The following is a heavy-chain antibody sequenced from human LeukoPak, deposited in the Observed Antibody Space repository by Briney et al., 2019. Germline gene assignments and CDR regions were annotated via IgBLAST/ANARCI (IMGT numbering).Heavy chain of an antibody. CDR3: ARGHY. Sequence: GGPLRLSCAASGFTLRSYTMNWVRQAPGKGLEWVSSIGISSNKIYYADSVKGRFIISRDNAKNSLYLQMNSLRAEDTAVYYCARGHYWGQATLVTVSS. CDR1: GFTLRSYT. J-gene: IGHJ4*02. V-gene: IGHV3-21*01. CDR2: IGISSNKI.